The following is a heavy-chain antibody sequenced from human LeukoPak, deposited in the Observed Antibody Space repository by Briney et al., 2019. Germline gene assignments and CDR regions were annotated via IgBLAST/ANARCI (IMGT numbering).Heavy chain of an antibody. J-gene: IGHJ4*02. CDR3: ARNSGWYVYDY. V-gene: IGHV4-4*09. CDR2: MQTRGMI. CDR1: GDSVSNNF. Sequence: PSETLSLTCTVSGDSVSNNFWSWIRQPPGKGLGWIGYMQTRGMISYNPSLKSRVTISINTSRNQFSLKLTSVTAEDTAVYYCARNSGWYVYDYWGQGTQVTVTS. D-gene: IGHD6-19*01.